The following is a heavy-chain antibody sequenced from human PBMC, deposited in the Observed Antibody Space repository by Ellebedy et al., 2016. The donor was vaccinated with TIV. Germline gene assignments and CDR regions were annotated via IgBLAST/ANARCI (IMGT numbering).Heavy chain of an antibody. Sequence: AASVKVSCKASGYSFINYAMNWVRQAPGQGLEWMGWINTNNGNPTYAQGFTGRLVFSLDTSVSTAYLHISSLKAEDTAIYYCARAAAAGFFWYFDLWGRGTLVTVSS. V-gene: IGHV7-4-1*02. CDR2: INTNNGNP. CDR1: GYSFINYA. CDR3: ARAAAAGFFWYFDL. J-gene: IGHJ2*01. D-gene: IGHD6-13*01.